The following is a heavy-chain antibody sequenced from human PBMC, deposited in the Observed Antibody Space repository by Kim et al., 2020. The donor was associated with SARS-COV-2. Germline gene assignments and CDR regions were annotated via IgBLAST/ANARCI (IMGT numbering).Heavy chain of an antibody. V-gene: IGHV1-2*02. CDR1: GYTFTGYY. CDR2: INPNSGGT. D-gene: IGHD3-3*01. J-gene: IGHJ5*02. CDR3: ARAHRGGARYYDFWSGYYRDNWFDP. Sequence: ASVKVSCKASGYTFTGYYMHWVRQAPGQGLEWMGWINPNSGGTNYAQKFQGRVTMTRDTSISTAYMELSRLRSDDTAVYYCARAHRGGARYYDFWSGYYRDNWFDPWGQGTLVTVSS.